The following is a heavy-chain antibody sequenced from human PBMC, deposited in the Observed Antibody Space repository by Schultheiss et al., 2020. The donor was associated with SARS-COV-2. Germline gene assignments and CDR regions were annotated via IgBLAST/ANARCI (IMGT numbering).Heavy chain of an antibody. V-gene: IGHV3-23*01. CDR2: ISGSGGST. CDR1: GFTFSSYA. J-gene: IGHJ6*02. CDR3: ARVSATETTFYYSYDAMDV. D-gene: IGHD4-11*01. Sequence: GGSLRLSCAASGFTFSSYAMSWVRQAPGKGLEWVSAISGSGGSTYYADSVKGRFTISRDNSKNTLYLQMNSLRAEDTAVYYCARVSATETTFYYSYDAMDVWSQGTTVTVSS.